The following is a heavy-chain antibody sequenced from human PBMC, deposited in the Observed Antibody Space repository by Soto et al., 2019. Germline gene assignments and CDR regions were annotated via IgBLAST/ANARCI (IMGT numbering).Heavy chain of an antibody. V-gene: IGHV1-3*01. J-gene: IGHJ3*02. D-gene: IGHD7-27*01. CDR3: ARSPWGCAFDI. Sequence: QVQLVKSGAEVKKPVASVKVSCQAAGSTFTSDDMHWVRQAPGQRLDCMGWINAGNGNTKYSQKFQGRFTLTRDTSASTAYMELSSLRSEDTAVYYFARSPWGCAFDIWGQGTMVTVSS. CDR1: GSTFTSDD. CDR2: INAGNGNT.